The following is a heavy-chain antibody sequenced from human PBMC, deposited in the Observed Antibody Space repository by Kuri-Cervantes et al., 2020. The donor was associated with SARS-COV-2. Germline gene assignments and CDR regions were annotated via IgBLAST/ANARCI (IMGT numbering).Heavy chain of an antibody. CDR2: IKSKTDGGTT. Sequence: GESLKISCAASGFTFSNAWMSWVRQAPGKGLEWVGRIKSKTDGGTTDYAAPVKGRFTISRDDSKNTLYLQMNSLRAEDTAVYYCARRRSGFDYWGQGTLVTVYS. CDR1: GFTFSNAW. V-gene: IGHV3-15*01. CDR3: ARRRSGFDY. D-gene: IGHD3-10*01. J-gene: IGHJ4*02.